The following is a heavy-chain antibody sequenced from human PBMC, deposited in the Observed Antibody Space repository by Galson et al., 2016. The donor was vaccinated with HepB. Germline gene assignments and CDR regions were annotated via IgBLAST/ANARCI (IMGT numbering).Heavy chain of an antibody. Sequence: SLRLSCAASGFTVSSNYMSWVRQAPGKGLEWVSVINSGGGTYYADSVKGRFTISRDSSKNTLYLQMNSLRAEDTAVYYCARLGAGATRDDTFDIWGQGTMVTVSS. CDR3: ARLGAGATRDDTFDI. CDR2: INSGGGT. CDR1: GFTVSSNY. J-gene: IGHJ3*02. V-gene: IGHV3-66*04.